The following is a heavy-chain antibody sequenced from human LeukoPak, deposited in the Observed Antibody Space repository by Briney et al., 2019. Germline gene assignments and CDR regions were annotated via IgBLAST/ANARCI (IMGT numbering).Heavy chain of an antibody. J-gene: IGHJ4*02. CDR3: ARAPSIAVAGDLDY. CDR2: INPNSGGT. D-gene: IGHD6-19*01. CDR1: GYTFTGYY. Sequence: ASVKVSCKASGYTFTGYYMHWVRQAPGQGLEXXXWINPNSGGTNYAQKFQGRVTMTRDTSISTAYMELSRLRSDDTAVYYCARAPSIAVAGDLDYWGQGTLVTVSS. V-gene: IGHV1-2*02.